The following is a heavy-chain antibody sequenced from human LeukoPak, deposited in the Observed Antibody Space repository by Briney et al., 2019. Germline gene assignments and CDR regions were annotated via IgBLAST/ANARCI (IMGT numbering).Heavy chain of an antibody. CDR3: ARDQCSSTSCYTHWFDP. V-gene: IGHV4-4*07. CDR2: IYTSGST. J-gene: IGHJ5*02. Sequence: SETLSLTCTVSGGSISSYYWSWIRQPAGKGLEWIGRIYTSGSTNYNPSLNSRVTMSVDASKSQFSLKLSSVTAADTAVYYCARDQCSSTSCYTHWFDPWGQGTLVTVSS. D-gene: IGHD2-2*02. CDR1: GGSISSYY.